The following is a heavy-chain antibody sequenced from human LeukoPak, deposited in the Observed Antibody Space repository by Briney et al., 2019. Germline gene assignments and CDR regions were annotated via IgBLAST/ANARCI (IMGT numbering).Heavy chain of an antibody. Sequence: GGSLRLSCAASGFTFSSYAMSWVRQAPGKGLEWVSVISGGGYSTYYAASVKGRFTISRDNSKNTLYLQMNSLRAEDTAVYYCAKGLSDIVVSYYGMDVWGQGTTVTVSS. CDR1: GFTFSSYA. CDR3: AKGLSDIVVSYYGMDV. J-gene: IGHJ6*02. D-gene: IGHD5-12*01. V-gene: IGHV3-23*01. CDR2: ISGGGYST.